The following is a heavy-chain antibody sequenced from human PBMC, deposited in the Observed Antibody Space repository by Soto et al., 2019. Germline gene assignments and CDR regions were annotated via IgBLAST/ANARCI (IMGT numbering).Heavy chain of an antibody. Sequence: EVQLLHSGGGLVQPGGSLRLSCAASGFTFTSYSMTWVRQTPGKGLEWVAAVNPGGYSTYYADSLKGRFTISRDNSNKTLYLQMNSLRAEDAAVYYCAKDLRAGSGYDFDYMDQGTVVTVSS. CDR3: AKDLRAGSGYDFDY. CDR1: GFTFTSYS. J-gene: IGHJ4*02. V-gene: IGHV3-23*01. D-gene: IGHD5-12*01. CDR2: VNPGGYST.